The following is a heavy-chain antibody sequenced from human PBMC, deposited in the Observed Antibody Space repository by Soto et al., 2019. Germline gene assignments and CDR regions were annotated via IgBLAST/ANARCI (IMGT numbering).Heavy chain of an antibody. CDR2: FDPEGGET. CDR1: GYTLTQLS. CDR3: AIDNGSGRYFRLRTEISFAF. D-gene: IGHD1-26*01. V-gene: IGHV1-24*01. J-gene: IGHJ4*02. Sequence: ASVKVSCKVSGYTLTQLSMHWVRQAPGKGLEWMGGFDPEGGETIYALKFQGRVTMTEDTSTDTAYMELSSLRSEDTAVYYCAIDNGSGRYFRLRTEISFAFWGQGTLVTVSS.